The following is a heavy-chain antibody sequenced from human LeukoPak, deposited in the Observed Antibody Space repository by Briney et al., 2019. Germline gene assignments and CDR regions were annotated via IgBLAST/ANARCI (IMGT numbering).Heavy chain of an antibody. CDR2: IYYSGST. Sequence: GSLRLSCAASGFTFSDYYMSWIRQPPGKGLEWIGSIYYSGSTYYNPSLKSRVTISVDTSKNQFSLKLSSVTAADTAVYYCASEKYFSSSWYGYYFDYWGQGTLVTVSS. CDR3: ASEKYFSSSWYGYYFDY. D-gene: IGHD6-13*01. CDR1: GFTFSDYY. J-gene: IGHJ4*02. V-gene: IGHV4-38-2*01.